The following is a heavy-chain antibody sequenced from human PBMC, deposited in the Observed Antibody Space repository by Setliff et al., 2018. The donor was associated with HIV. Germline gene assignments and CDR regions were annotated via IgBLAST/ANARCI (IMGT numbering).Heavy chain of an antibody. Sequence: SETLSLTCTVFGEFVSSGGNYWGWVRQLPGKALEWIGYIYYSGETYYSPSLKSRVTISLDTSQSQFSLSLTSVTAADTAMYYCARDWSSNWTNYFDYWGRGTLVTV. J-gene: IGHJ4*02. V-gene: IGHV4-31*03. CDR1: GEFVSSGGNY. D-gene: IGHD1-20*01. CDR3: ARDWSSNWTNYFDY. CDR2: IYYSGET.